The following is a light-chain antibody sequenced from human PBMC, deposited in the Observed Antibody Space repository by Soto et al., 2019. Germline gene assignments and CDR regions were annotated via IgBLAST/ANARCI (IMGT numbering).Light chain of an antibody. J-gene: IGKJ5*01. CDR2: GAS. CDR1: QSISSNY. CDR3: QQYGSSLIT. V-gene: IGKV3-20*01. Sequence: EIVLTQSPGTLSLSPGERVTLSCRASQSISSNYLAWYQSKPGQAPRLLIHGASNRATGIPDRFSGSGSGTDFTLTISRLEPEDFAVYYCQQYGSSLITFGQGTRLEIK.